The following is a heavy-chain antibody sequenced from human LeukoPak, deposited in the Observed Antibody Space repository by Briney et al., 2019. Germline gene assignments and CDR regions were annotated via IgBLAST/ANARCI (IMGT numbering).Heavy chain of an antibody. V-gene: IGHV3-15*07. CDR1: GIIFNNVW. J-gene: IGHJ4*02. Sequence: PGGSLRLSCAASGIIFNNVWMNWVRQAPGKGLEWVARIKSESDGGTTDYAAPVKGRFTISRDDSKNTLYLQMNSLKTDDTALYYCTTRRVDTGVVTGDFWGQGTLVTVSS. CDR2: IKSESDGGTT. D-gene: IGHD2-21*02. CDR3: TTRRVDTGVVTGDF.